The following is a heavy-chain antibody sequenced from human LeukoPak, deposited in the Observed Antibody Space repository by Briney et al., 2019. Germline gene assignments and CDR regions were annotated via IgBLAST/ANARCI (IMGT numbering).Heavy chain of an antibody. Sequence: SETLSLTCTVSCGSISSYYWSWLRQPPGKGLELIGYIYYSGSTNYNPSLKSRVTISVDTSKNQFSLKLSSVTAADTAVYYCARSTRFLEWSNLAYYYMDVWGKGTTVTVSS. D-gene: IGHD3-3*01. CDR2: IYYSGST. V-gene: IGHV4-59*01. J-gene: IGHJ6*03. CDR3: ARSTRFLEWSNLAYYYMDV. CDR1: CGSISSYY.